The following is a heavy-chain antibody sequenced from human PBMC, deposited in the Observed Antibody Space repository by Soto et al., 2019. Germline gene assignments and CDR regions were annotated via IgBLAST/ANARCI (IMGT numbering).Heavy chain of an antibody. CDR1: GGTFSSYA. Sequence: SVKVSCKASGGTFSSYAISWVRQAPGQGLEWMGGIIPIFGTANYAQKFQGRVTITADESTSTAYMELSSLRSEDTAVYYCARGLTRWHKDMPGRGYYYGMDVWGQGTTVTVSS. CDR3: ARGLTRWHKDMPGRGYYYGMDV. V-gene: IGHV1-69*13. CDR2: IIPIFGTA. J-gene: IGHJ6*02. D-gene: IGHD2-2*01.